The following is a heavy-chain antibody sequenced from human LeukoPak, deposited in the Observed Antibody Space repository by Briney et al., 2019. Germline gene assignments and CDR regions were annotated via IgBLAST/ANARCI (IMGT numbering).Heavy chain of an antibody. CDR3: ARYSRIAAAGIDY. D-gene: IGHD6-13*01. CDR2: IYYSGST. CDR1: GGSISSSSYY. V-gene: IGHV4-61*05. J-gene: IGHJ4*02. Sequence: SETLSLTCTVSGGSISSSSYYWGWIRQPPGKGLEWIGYIYYSGSTNYNPSLKSRVTISVDTSKNQFSLKLSSVTAADTAVYYCARYSRIAAAGIDYWGQGTLVTVSS.